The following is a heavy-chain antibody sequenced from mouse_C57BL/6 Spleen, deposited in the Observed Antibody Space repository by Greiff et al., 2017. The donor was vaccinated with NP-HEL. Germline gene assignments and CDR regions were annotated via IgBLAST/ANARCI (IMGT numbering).Heavy chain of an antibody. Sequence: VKLQQPGAELVKPGASVKMSCKASGYTFTSYWLTWVKQRPGQGLEWIGDIYPGSGSTNYNEKFKSKATLTVDTSSSTAYMQLSSLTSEDSAVYYCARGGNYYGSSYVAYWGQGTLVTVSA. D-gene: IGHD1-1*01. CDR3: ARGGNYYGSSYVAY. CDR2: IYPGSGST. CDR1: GYTFTSYW. J-gene: IGHJ3*01. V-gene: IGHV1-55*01.